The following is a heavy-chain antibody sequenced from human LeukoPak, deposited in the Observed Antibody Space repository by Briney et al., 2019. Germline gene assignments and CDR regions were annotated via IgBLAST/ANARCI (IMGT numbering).Heavy chain of an antibody. CDR2: IRYDGSNK. CDR1: GFTFSSYG. D-gene: IGHD1-26*01. J-gene: IGHJ4*02. Sequence: GGSLRLSCAASGFTFSSYGMHWVRQAPGKGLEWVAFIRYDGSNKYYADSVKGRFTISRDNSKNTLYLQMNSLRAEDTAVYYCAKGLLEWELLIDYWGQGTLVTVSS. V-gene: IGHV3-30*02. CDR3: AKGLLEWELLIDY.